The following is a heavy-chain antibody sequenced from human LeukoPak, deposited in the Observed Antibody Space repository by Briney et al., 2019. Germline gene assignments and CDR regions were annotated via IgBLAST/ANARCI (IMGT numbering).Heavy chain of an antibody. J-gene: IGHJ4*02. CDR2: MSGSTGDT. D-gene: IGHD6-19*01. Sequence: GGSLRLSCAASGFTFSTYAMSWVRQAPGKGLEWVSTMSGSTGDTYYADSVKGRFTISRDNAKNSLYLQMNSLRAEDTAVYYCAREYSSGWYYFDYWGQGTLVTVSS. CDR1: GFTFSTYA. V-gene: IGHV3-21*04. CDR3: AREYSSGWYYFDY.